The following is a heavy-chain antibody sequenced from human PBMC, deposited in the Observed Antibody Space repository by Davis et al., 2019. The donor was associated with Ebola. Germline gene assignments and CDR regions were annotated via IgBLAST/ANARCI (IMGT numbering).Heavy chain of an antibody. CDR3: AKDGEYSILDYYGMDV. CDR2: ISGSGGST. Sequence: PGGSLRLSCAASGFTFSSYAMSWVRQAPGKGLEWVSAISGSGGSTYYADSVKGRFTISRDNSKNTLYLQMNSLRAEDTAVYYCAKDGEYSILDYYGMDVWGKGTTVTVSS. V-gene: IGHV3-23*01. D-gene: IGHD6-6*01. J-gene: IGHJ6*04. CDR1: GFTFSSYA.